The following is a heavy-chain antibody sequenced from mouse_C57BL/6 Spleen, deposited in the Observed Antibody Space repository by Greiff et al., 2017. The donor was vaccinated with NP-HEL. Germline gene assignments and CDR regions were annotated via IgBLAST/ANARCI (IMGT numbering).Heavy chain of an antibody. CDR1: GFTFSSYG. V-gene: IGHV5-6*01. D-gene: IGHD1-1*01. Sequence: EVQVVESGGDLVKPGGSLKLSCAASGFTFSSYGMSWVRQTPDKRLEWVATISSGGSYTYYPDSVKGRFTISSDNAKNTLYLQMSSLKSEDTAMYYCASLLREDYFDYWGQGTTLTVSS. CDR3: ASLLREDYFDY. J-gene: IGHJ2*01. CDR2: ISSGGSYT.